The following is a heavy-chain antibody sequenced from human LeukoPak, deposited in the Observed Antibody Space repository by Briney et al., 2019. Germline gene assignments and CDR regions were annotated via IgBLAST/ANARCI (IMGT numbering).Heavy chain of an antibody. CDR3: AKDSGWELLAGVFDY. J-gene: IGHJ4*02. CDR2: ISNDGSNR. CDR1: GFTFSTYG. Sequence: QPERSLRLSCVVSGFTFSTYGMHWVRQAPGKGLGWVAVISNDGSNRYYVESVKGRFTISRDNSKNTLYLQMNSLRLEDTAVYYCAKDSGWELLAGVFDYWGQGTLVTVSS. D-gene: IGHD1-26*01. V-gene: IGHV3-30*18.